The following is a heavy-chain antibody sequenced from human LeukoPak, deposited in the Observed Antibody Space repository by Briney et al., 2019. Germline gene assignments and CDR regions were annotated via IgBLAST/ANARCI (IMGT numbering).Heavy chain of an antibody. Sequence: GGSLRLSCAASGLTFSSHWMHWVRQAPGKGLVWVSRITNDGSSTTYADSVKGRFTISRDNSKNTLYLQMNSLRAEDTAVYYCARDWDSRGYFDYWGQGTLVTVSS. V-gene: IGHV3-74*01. CDR3: ARDWDSRGYFDY. D-gene: IGHD6-13*01. J-gene: IGHJ4*02. CDR1: GLTFSSHW. CDR2: ITNDGSST.